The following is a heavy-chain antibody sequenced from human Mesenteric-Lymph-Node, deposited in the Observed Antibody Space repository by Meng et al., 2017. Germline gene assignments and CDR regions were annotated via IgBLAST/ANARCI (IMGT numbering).Heavy chain of an antibody. CDR2: IYYSGST. D-gene: IGHD4-17*01. V-gene: IGHV4-30-4*01. J-gene: IGHJ4*02. Sequence: QVQLQESGPGLVKPSQTLSLTCSVSGGSISSGDSYWSWIRQPPGKGLEWIGYIYYSGSTYYNPSLRSRITISVDTSKNQFSLRLRSVTAADTAVYYCARGPTTYLDYWGQGTLVTVSS. CDR3: ARGPTTYLDY. CDR1: GGSISSGDSY.